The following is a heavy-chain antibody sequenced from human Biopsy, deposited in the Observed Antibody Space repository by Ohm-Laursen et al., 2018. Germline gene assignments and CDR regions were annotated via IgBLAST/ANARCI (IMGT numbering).Heavy chain of an antibody. CDR2: IRPLNGDT. V-gene: IGHV1-18*01. J-gene: IGHJ4*02. Sequence: SVKVSCKTSGYNFISYSINWVRQAPGQGLEWMGWIRPLNGDTKYGQKFQDRVTMTTDTSTSTVYMELTSLRSDDTAVYYCARGEVTFGELIVSLDSWGQGTLATVSS. CDR1: GYNFISYS. D-gene: IGHD3-16*02. CDR3: ARGEVTFGELIVSLDS.